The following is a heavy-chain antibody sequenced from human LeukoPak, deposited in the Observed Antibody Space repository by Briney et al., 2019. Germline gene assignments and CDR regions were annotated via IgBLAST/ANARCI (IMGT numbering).Heavy chain of an antibody. CDR1: GGSFSGYY. CDR2: INHSGST. D-gene: IGHD2-21*01. Sequence: PSETLSLTCAVYGGSFSGYYWSWIRQPPGKGLEWIGEINHSGSTNYNPSLKSRVTISVDTSKNQFSLKLSSVTAADTAVYYCAREFIVGRHMDVWGKGTTVTVSS. J-gene: IGHJ6*03. V-gene: IGHV4-34*01. CDR3: AREFIVGRHMDV.